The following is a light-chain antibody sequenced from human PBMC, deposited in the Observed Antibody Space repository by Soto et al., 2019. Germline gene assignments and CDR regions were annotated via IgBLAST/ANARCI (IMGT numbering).Light chain of an antibody. CDR3: QQYNSYSLT. Sequence: DIQMTQSPSTLSASVGDRVTITCRASQSISSWLAWYQQKPGKAPKLLIYKASTLKSGVPSRFSGSGSGTEFTLTISSLQPDDFATYYCQQYNSYSLTFGQGTKVDI. CDR2: KAS. V-gene: IGKV1-5*03. J-gene: IGKJ1*01. CDR1: QSISSW.